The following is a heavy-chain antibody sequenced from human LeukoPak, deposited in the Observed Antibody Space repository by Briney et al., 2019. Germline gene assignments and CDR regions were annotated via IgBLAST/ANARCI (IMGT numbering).Heavy chain of an antibody. J-gene: IGHJ4*02. V-gene: IGHV4-34*01. Sequence: PSETLSLTCAVYGGSFSGYYWSWIRQPPGKGLEWIGEINHSGSTNYNPSLKSRVIISVDTSKNQFSLKLSSVTAADTAVYYCATMKPGGYFDYWGQGILVTVSS. D-gene: IGHD1-14*01. CDR3: ATMKPGGYFDY. CDR2: INHSGST. CDR1: GGSFSGYY.